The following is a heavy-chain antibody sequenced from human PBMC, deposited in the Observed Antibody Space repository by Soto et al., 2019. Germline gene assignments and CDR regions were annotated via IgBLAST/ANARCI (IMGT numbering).Heavy chain of an antibody. Sequence: SETQSLTCTVSGGYISSYDWSWIRQPPGKGLEWIGYIHDSGITDYNPSLKSRATISIDTFRNQISLNLHSVTAADTAVYYCAREYAFSSDYWGQGTVVTVSS. CDR1: GGYISSYD. CDR2: IHDSGIT. J-gene: IGHJ4*02. V-gene: IGHV4-59*01. CDR3: AREYAFSSDY. D-gene: IGHD2-2*01.